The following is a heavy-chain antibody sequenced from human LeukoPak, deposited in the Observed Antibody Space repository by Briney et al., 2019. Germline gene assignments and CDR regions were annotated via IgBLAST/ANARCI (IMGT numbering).Heavy chain of an antibody. CDR1: GFSISMGYY. V-gene: IGHV4-38-2*02. CDR3: AREMERRITD. CDR2: IHPSGTT. J-gene: IGHJ4*02. D-gene: IGHD1-1*01. Sequence: PSETLSLTCAVSGFSISMGYYWVWIRQPAGQGLEWIGSIHPSGTTFYNSSLNSRVTMSIDAPKNQFSLRLSLVTAADTAVYFCAREMERRITDRGQGTLVTVSS.